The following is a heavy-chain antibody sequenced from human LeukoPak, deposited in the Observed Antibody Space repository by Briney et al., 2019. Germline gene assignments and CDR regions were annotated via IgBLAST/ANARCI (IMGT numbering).Heavy chain of an antibody. CDR2: INPNSGGT. J-gene: IGHJ6*03. D-gene: IGHD5-18*01. Sequence: ASVKVSCKASGYTFTGYYMHWVRQAPGQGLEWMGWINPNSGGTNYAQKFQGRVTMTRDTSISTAYMELSRLRSDDTAVYYCARDGPIQLWRIYYYYYMDVWGKGTTVTVSS. CDR1: GYTFTGYY. V-gene: IGHV1-2*02. CDR3: ARDGPIQLWRIYYYYYMDV.